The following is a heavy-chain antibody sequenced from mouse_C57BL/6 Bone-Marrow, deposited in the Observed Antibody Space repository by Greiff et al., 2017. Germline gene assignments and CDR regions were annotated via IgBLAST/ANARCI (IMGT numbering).Heavy chain of an antibody. CDR1: GYTFTSYG. Sequence: VKLQESGAELARPGASVKLSCKASGYTFTSYGISWVKQRTGQGLEWIGEIYPRSGNTYYNEKFKGKATLTADKSSSKAYMELRSLTSEYSAVYFCARGAYSFFYAMDYWGQGTSVTVSS. D-gene: IGHD2-12*01. CDR3: ARGAYSFFYAMDY. CDR2: IYPRSGNT. V-gene: IGHV1-81*01. J-gene: IGHJ4*01.